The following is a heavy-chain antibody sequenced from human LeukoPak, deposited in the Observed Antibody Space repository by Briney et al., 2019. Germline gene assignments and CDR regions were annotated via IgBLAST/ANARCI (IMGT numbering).Heavy chain of an antibody. CDR1: GGSISSSNW. J-gene: IGHJ4*02. D-gene: IGHD3-16*01. V-gene: IGHV4-4*02. CDR3: ALGTNDNPDY. Sequence: PSETLSLTCAVSGGSISSSNWWSWVRQPPGEGLEWIGEINHSGSTNYNPSLKSRVTISVDTSKNQFSLKLSSVTAADTAVYYCALGTNDNPDYWGQGTLVTVSS. CDR2: INHSGST.